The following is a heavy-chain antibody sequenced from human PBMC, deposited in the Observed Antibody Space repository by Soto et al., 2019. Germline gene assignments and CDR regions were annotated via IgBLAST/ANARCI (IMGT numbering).Heavy chain of an antibody. V-gene: IGHV1-69*06. Sequence: QVQLVQSGAEVKKPGSSVKVSCKASGGTFSSYAISWVRQAPGQGLEWMGGIIPIFGTANYAQKFQGRVTITADKSTSTAYMELSSLRSEDTAVYSCARTTGAARIYYYYGMDVWGQGTTVTVSS. J-gene: IGHJ6*02. D-gene: IGHD6-6*01. CDR3: ARTTGAARIYYYYGMDV. CDR2: IIPIFGTA. CDR1: GGTFSSYA.